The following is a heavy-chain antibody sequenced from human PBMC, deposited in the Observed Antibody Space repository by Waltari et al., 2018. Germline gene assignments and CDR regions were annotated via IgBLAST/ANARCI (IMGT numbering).Heavy chain of an antibody. CDR1: GGSISSSSYY. CDR3: ARLLWFGELSQFDY. Sequence: QLQLQESGPGLVKPSETLYLTCTVSGGSISSSSYYWGWIRQPPGKGLEWIGSIYYSGSTYYNPSLKSRVTISVDTSKNQFSLKLSSVTAADTAVYYCARLLWFGELSQFDYWGQGTLVTVSS. D-gene: IGHD3-10*01. J-gene: IGHJ4*02. V-gene: IGHV4-39*01. CDR2: IYYSGST.